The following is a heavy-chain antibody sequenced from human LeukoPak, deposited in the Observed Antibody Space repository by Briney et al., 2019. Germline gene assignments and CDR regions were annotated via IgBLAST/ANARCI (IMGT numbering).Heavy chain of an antibody. Sequence: GGSLRLSCAASGFTFSSYAMSWVRQSTGQGLGWVSSTSGDGGATYYSNSVKGRFTISSDNSRNTLYLQMNSLRAEDTAVYYCAKDRPNYYGSNGHYYRRDGDYWGQGTLVTVSS. D-gene: IGHD3-22*01. V-gene: IGHV3-23*01. CDR1: GFTFSSYA. CDR2: TSGDGGAT. CDR3: AKDRPNYYGSNGHYYRRDGDY. J-gene: IGHJ4*02.